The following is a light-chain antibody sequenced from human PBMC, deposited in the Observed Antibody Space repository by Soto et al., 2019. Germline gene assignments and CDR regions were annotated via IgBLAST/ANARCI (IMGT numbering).Light chain of an antibody. Sequence: EIVLPQSPGTLSLSPGERATLSCRASQSVSSSYLAWYQQKPGQAPRLLIYGASSRATGIPDRFSGSGSGTDFTLTISRLEPEEFAVYYWQQYGSAPRTFGQGTKVEIK. V-gene: IGKV3-20*01. CDR3: QQYGSAPRT. CDR1: QSVSSSY. J-gene: IGKJ1*01. CDR2: GAS.